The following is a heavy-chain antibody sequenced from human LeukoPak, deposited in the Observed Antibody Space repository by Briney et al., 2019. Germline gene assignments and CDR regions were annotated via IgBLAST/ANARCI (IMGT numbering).Heavy chain of an antibody. J-gene: IGHJ4*02. V-gene: IGHV4-59*11. CDR1: AGSISGHS. D-gene: IGHD3-22*01. CDR3: AREPRWYYYDSASYYFDY. CDR2: IYYSGST. Sequence: SETLSLTCTVSAGSISGHSWNWIRQPPGKGLEWIGDIYYSGSTRYNPSLESRVTISLDTSKNQFSLSLTSVTAADTAVYYCAREPRWYYYDSASYYFDYWGQGTLVTASS.